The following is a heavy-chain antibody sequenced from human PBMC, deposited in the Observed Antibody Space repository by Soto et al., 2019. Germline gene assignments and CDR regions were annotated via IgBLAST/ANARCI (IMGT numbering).Heavy chain of an antibody. V-gene: IGHV4-59*01. CDR2: IYYSGST. Sequence: SETLSLTCTVSGGSISSYYWSWIRQPPGKGLEWIGYIYYSGSTNYNPSLKSRVTISVDTSKNQFSLKLSSVTAAYTAVYYCARDDFGMELRGFDPWGQGTLVTVSS. J-gene: IGHJ5*02. CDR1: GGSISSYY. CDR3: ARDDFGMELRGFDP. D-gene: IGHD1-7*01.